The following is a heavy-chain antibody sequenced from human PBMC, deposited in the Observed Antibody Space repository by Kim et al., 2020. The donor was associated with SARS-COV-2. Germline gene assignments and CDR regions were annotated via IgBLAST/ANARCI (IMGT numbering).Heavy chain of an antibody. D-gene: IGHD4-17*01. CDR3: ARDRYGDYAGWFDP. Sequence: ADSWKGRFTIARDNAKNSLYLQMNSLRDGDTAVYYCARDRYGDYAGWFDPWGQGTLVTVSS. V-gene: IGHV3-48*02. J-gene: IGHJ5*02.